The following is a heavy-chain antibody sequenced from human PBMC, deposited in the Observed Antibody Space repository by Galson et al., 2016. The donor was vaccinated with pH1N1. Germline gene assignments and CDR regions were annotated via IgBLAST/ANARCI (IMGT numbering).Heavy chain of an antibody. Sequence: PALVKPTQTLTLTCTFSGFSLSTSGMSVSWIRQPPGKALEWLARIDWDDDNYYRTSLKTRLTISKDSSKNQVVLTMTNLYPVDTASYYFARGPGADTVTNNENYMVDGVTGSTVTVSS. D-gene: IGHD2-21*02. V-gene: IGHV2-70*11. J-gene: IGHJ6*03. CDR3: ARGPGADTVTNNENYMVD. CDR2: IDWDDDN. CDR1: GFSLSTSGMS.